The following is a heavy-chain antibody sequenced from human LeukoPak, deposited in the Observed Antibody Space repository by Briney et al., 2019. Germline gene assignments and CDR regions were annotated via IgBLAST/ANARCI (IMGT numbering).Heavy chain of an antibody. Sequence: GGSLRLSCAASGFSFSVFWMSWVRQAPGKGLEWVANINQDGSEKNYVDSVKGRFTISRDGAKNSLYLQMNSLRAEDTAVYYCAKADSSSWYRGDAFDIWGQGTMVTVSS. V-gene: IGHV3-7*01. CDR2: INQDGSEK. CDR1: GFSFSVFW. CDR3: AKADSSSWYRGDAFDI. J-gene: IGHJ3*02. D-gene: IGHD6-13*01.